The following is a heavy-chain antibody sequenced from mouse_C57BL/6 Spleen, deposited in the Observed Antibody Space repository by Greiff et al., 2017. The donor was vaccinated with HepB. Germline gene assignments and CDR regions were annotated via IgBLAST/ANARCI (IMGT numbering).Heavy chain of an antibody. CDR3: ARGGNVFFDY. CDR1: GYSFTSYY. V-gene: IGHV1-66*01. CDR2: IYPGSGKT. Sequence: QVQLQQSGPELVKPGASVKISCKASGYSFTSYYIHWVKQRPGQGLEWIGWIYPGSGKTKYNEKFKGKATLTADTSSSTAYMQLSSLTSEDSAVYYWARGGNVFFDYWGQSTTLTGSS. J-gene: IGHJ2*01.